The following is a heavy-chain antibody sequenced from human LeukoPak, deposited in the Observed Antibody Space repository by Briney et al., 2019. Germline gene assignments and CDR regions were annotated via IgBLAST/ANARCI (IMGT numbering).Heavy chain of an antibody. V-gene: IGHV3-53*01. CDR3: ARLIDYGDYRY. CDR2: IYSGGST. Sequence: GGSLRLSCAASGFTVSSNYMSWVRQAPGKGLEWVSVIYSGGSTYYADSVKGRFTISRDNSKNTLYLQMNSLRAEDTAVYYCARLIDYGDYRYWGQGTLVTVSS. J-gene: IGHJ4*02. D-gene: IGHD4-17*01. CDR1: GFTVSSNY.